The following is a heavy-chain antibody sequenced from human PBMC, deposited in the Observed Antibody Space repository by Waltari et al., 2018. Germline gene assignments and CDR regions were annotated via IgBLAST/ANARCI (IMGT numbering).Heavy chain of an antibody. D-gene: IGHD1-26*01. CDR2: MNPYNDNT. CDR1: GYAFTDYD. Sequence: QVQLVQSGAELRKPGASVKVSCKASGYAFTDYDISWVRQATGQGLQWMGWMNPYNDNTGYSQNFQGRVAMTANTSISTVYMELSSLRPEDTAVYFCATRIELTLGGFDHWGQGTLVTVSS. J-gene: IGHJ4*02. CDR3: ATRIELTLGGFDH. V-gene: IGHV1-8*01.